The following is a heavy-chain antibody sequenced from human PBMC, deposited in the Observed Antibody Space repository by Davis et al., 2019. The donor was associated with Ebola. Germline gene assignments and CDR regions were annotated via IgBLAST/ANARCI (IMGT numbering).Heavy chain of an antibody. Sequence: GESLKISCKGSGYSFTSYCIGWVRQMPEKGLEWMGIIYPGDSDTRYSPSFQGQVTISADKSISTAYLQWSSLKASDTAMYYCARPKAVAGTGAFDIWGQGTMVTVSS. J-gene: IGHJ3*02. CDR1: GYSFTSYC. CDR3: ARPKAVAGTGAFDI. V-gene: IGHV5-51*01. CDR2: IYPGDSDT. D-gene: IGHD6-19*01.